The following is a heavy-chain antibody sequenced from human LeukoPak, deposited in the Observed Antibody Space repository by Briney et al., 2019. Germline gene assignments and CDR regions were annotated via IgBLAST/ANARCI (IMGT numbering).Heavy chain of an antibody. J-gene: IGHJ4*02. CDR3: AKDSGYSYGYLFDY. CDR1: GFTFSSYG. D-gene: IGHD5-18*01. CDR2: IRYDGSNK. V-gene: IGHV3-30*02. Sequence: GGSLRLSCAASGFTFSSYGMHWVRQAPGKGLEWVAFIRYDGSNKYYADSVKGRFTISRDNSKNTLYLQMNSLRAEDTAVYYCAKDSGYSYGYLFDYWGQGTLVTVSS.